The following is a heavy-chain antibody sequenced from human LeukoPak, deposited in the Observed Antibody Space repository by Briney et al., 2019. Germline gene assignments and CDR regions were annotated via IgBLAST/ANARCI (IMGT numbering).Heavy chain of an antibody. CDR2: INHSGST. CDR3: ARGQETFDY. V-gene: IGHV4-34*01. Sequence: SETLSLTCAVYGGSFSGYYWSWIRQPPGKGLEWIGEINHSGSTNYNPSLKSRVTTSVDTSKNQFSLKLSSVTAADTAVYYCARGQETFDYWGQGTLVTVSS. CDR1: GGSFSGYY. J-gene: IGHJ4*02.